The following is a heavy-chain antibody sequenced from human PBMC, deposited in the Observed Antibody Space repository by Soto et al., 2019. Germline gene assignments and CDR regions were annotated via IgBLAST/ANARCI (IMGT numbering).Heavy chain of an antibody. Sequence: GGSLRLSCAASGFTFSSYGMHWVRQAPGKGLEWVAVISYDGSNKYYADSVKGRFTISRDNSKNTLYLQMNSLRAEDTAVYYCAKGNDCSSTSCYVGDAFDIWGQGTMVTVSS. CDR2: ISYDGSNK. V-gene: IGHV3-30*18. J-gene: IGHJ3*02. CDR1: GFTFSSYG. CDR3: AKGNDCSSTSCYVGDAFDI. D-gene: IGHD2-2*01.